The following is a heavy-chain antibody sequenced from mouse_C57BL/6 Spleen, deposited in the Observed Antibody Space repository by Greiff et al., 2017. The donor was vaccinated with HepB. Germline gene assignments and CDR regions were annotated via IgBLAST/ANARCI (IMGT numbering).Heavy chain of an antibody. D-gene: IGHD2-4*01. Sequence: QVQLKESGAELVKPGASVKISCKASGYAFSSYWMNWVKQRPGKGLEWIGQIYPGDGDTNYNGKFKGKATLTADKSSSTAYMKLSSLTSEDSAVYFCARSYDYDDFDYWGQGTTLTVSS. CDR1: GYAFSSYW. V-gene: IGHV1-80*01. CDR2: IYPGDGDT. J-gene: IGHJ2*01. CDR3: ARSYDYDDFDY.